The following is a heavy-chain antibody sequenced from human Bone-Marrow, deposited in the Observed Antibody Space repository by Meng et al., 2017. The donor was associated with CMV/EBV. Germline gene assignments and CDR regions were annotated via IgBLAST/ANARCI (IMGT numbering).Heavy chain of an antibody. D-gene: IGHD1-14*01. CDR1: GFTFGDYA. J-gene: IGHJ5*02. CDR3: ARAYNVPGWFDP. Sequence: GSLRLSCTASGFTFGDYAMSWIRQAPGKGLEWVSYISGSGGTIYYAVSVKGRFTISRDNAKNSLDLQMNSLRAEDTAMYYCARAYNVPGWFDPWGQGTLVTVSS. CDR2: ISGSGGTI. V-gene: IGHV3-11*01.